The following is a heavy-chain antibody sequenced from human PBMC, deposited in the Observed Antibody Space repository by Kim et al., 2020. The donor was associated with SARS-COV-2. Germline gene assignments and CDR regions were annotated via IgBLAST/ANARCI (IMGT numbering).Heavy chain of an antibody. D-gene: IGHD6-13*01. J-gene: IGHJ4*02. CDR2: ISAYNGNT. V-gene: IGHV1-18*01. Sequence: ASVKVSCKASGYTFTSYGISWVRQAPGQGLEWMGWISAYNGNTNYAQKLQGRVTMTTDTSTSTAYMELRSLRSDDTAVYYCARDQLYSSSWYGLFDYWGQGTLVTVSS. CDR3: ARDQLYSSSWYGLFDY. CDR1: GYTFTSYG.